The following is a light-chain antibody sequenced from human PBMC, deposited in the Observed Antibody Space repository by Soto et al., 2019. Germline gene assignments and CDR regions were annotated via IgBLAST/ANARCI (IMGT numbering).Light chain of an antibody. CDR3: QQYNRYPLT. Sequence: DIQMTQSPSTLSASIGDRVTITCRASQSISSWLAWYQQKPGKAPNLLIYTASNLASGVPSRFSGSGSGTEFPLTISSLQPDDFASYYCQQYNRYPLTFGPGTKVDIK. V-gene: IGKV1-5*03. J-gene: IGKJ3*01. CDR1: QSISSW. CDR2: TAS.